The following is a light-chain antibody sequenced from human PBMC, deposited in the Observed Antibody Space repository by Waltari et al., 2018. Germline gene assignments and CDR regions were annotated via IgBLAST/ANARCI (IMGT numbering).Light chain of an antibody. V-gene: IGKV2-28*01. CDR1: QSLLHSNGNTY. J-gene: IGKJ1*01. CDR2: LTS. Sequence: DIVITQSPLSLPVTPGESASISCRSSQSLLHSNGNTYVEWFLQKPGQSPQLLIYLTSRRASGVPDRFIGSGSGTDFTLKISRVEAEDVGIYYCMQDLQTPWTFGQGTRVEIK. CDR3: MQDLQTPWT.